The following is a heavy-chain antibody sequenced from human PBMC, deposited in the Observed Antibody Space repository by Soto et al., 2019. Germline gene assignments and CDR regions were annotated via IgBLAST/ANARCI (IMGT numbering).Heavy chain of an antibody. CDR1: GVSIRSYY. CDR3: AREVVGAYGMDV. J-gene: IGHJ6*02. CDR2: IYYSGST. Sequence: QVQLQESGPGLVKPSETLSLTCTVSGVSIRSYYWSWIRQPPGKGLEWIGYIYYSGSTKYNPSLESRVTISLDTSKNQFSLTLSSVTAADTAVYYCAREVVGAYGMDVWGQGTTVTVSS. V-gene: IGHV4-59*01. D-gene: IGHD2-2*01.